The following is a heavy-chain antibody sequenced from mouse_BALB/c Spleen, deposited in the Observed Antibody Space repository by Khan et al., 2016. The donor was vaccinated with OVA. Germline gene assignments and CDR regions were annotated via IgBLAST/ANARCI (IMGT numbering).Heavy chain of an antibody. V-gene: IGHV2-6-5*01. Sequence: GKMKEEGPGLVAPSQNLSLTCTVSGFSLTDYGVSWIRQPPGKGLEWLVVIWGGGTTYYNSALKSRLSISKDNSKSQVFLKMNSLQTDDTAMYYCAKEVWSYYFALDYWGQGTSVTVSS. CDR2: IWGGGTT. CDR3: AKEVWSYYFALDY. J-gene: IGHJ4*01. CDR1: GFSLTDYG. D-gene: IGHD2-10*02.